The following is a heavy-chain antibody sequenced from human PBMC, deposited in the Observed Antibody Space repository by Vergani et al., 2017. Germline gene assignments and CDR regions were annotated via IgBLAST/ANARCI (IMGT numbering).Heavy chain of an antibody. CDR3: AKEEVGATRFDY. D-gene: IGHD1-26*01. CDR1: GFTFINAW. Sequence: EVQLVESGGGLVKPGGSLRLSCAASGFTFINAWMTWVRQAPGKGLEWVGRIKSKTDGGTTYYAAPVKGKFTISRDDSKNTLYLQMNSLKTEDTAVYYCAKEEVGATRFDYWGQGTLVTVSS. CDR2: IKSKTDGGTT. J-gene: IGHJ4*02. V-gene: IGHV3-15*01.